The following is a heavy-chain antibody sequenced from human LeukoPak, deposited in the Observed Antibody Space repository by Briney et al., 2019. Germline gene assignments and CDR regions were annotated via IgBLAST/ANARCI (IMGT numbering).Heavy chain of an antibody. CDR1: GGSISSGSYY. J-gene: IGHJ5*02. Sequence: PSETLSLTCTVSGGSISSGSYYWSWIRQPAGKGLEWIGRIYTSGSTNYNPSLKSRVTISVDTSKNQFSLKLSSVTAADTAVYYCARVREHYCSSTSCYPGWFDPWGQGTLVTVSS. D-gene: IGHD2-2*01. CDR3: ARVREHYCSSTSCYPGWFDP. CDR2: IYTSGST. V-gene: IGHV4-61*02.